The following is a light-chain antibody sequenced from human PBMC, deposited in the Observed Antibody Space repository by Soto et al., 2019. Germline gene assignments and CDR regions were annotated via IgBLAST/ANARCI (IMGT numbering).Light chain of an antibody. J-gene: IGKJ5*01. CDR3: QQANSFPIT. CDR2: AAS. V-gene: IGKV1-39*01. Sequence: DIQMTQSPSSLSASVGDEVTITCRASQTIMTYLNWYQLKPGKAPNLLIYAASSLQSGVPSRFSGSESGTDFTLTISSLQPEDCAIYFCQQANSFPITFGQGTLLEIK. CDR1: QTIMTY.